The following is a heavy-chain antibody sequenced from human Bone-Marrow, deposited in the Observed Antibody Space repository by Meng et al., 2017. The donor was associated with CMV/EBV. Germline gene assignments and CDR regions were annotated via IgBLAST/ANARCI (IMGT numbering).Heavy chain of an antibody. CDR2: IKHSGST. J-gene: IGHJ3*02. V-gene: IGHV4-34*01. Sequence: SETLSLPCAVYGGSFSGYYWSWIRQLPGKGLEWMGEIKHSGSTNYNPSLKSRVTISVDTSKNQFSLKLSSVTAADTAVYYCAREIPGRWLHNQAFDNWGQGTMVTVSS. CDR3: AREIPGRWLHNQAFDN. CDR1: GGSFSGYY. D-gene: IGHD5-24*01.